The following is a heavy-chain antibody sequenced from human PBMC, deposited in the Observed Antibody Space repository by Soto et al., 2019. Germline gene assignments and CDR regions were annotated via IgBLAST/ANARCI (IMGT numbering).Heavy chain of an antibody. V-gene: IGHV4-31*03. D-gene: IGHD6-13*01. Sequence: TLSLPFTVSGGSISSGGYYWSFIRKHPGKGLEWIGYIYYSGSTYYNPSLKSRVTISVDTSKNQFSLKLSSVTAADTAVYYCAIRIAAAGTKEIWFDPWGQGTLVTVSS. CDR2: IYYSGST. J-gene: IGHJ5*02. CDR3: AIRIAAAGTKEIWFDP. CDR1: GGSISSGGYY.